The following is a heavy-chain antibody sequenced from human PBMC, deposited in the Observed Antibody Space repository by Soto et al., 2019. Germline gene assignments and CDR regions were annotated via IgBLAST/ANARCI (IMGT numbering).Heavy chain of an antibody. V-gene: IGHV3-30-3*01. D-gene: IGHD6-19*01. Sequence: GGSLRLSCAASGFTFSSYAMHWVRQAPGKGLEWVAVISYDGSNKYYADSVKGRFTISRDNSKNTLYLQMNSLRAEDTAVYYCAREPYSSGWPLDYWGQGTLVTVSS. CDR2: ISYDGSNK. CDR1: GFTFSSYA. CDR3: AREPYSSGWPLDY. J-gene: IGHJ4*02.